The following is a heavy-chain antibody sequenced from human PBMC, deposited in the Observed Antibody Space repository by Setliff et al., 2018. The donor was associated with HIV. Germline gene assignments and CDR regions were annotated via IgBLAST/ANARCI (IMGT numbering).Heavy chain of an antibody. CDR1: GFTFSDAW. V-gene: IGHV3-15*01. CDR3: STDLPSSGFFPDY. D-gene: IGHD6-19*01. J-gene: IGHJ4*02. Sequence: SLRLSCAASGFTFSDAWMSWVRQVPGKGLEWVARIKNRANGGTTHYAAPVNGGFTISRDDSKNTLYLQMNSLKTEDTAVYYCSTDLPSSGFFPDYWGQGTLVTVSS. CDR2: IKNRANGGTT.